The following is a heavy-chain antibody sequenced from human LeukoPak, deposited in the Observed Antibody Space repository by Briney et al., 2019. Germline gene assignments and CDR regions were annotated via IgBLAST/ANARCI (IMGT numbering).Heavy chain of an antibody. Sequence: GGSLRLSCAASGFTFSSYWMHWVRQAPGKGLVWVSRVNSDGSTTNYADSVKGRFTISRDNAKNTLYLQMDSLRAEDTAVYYCARDGDSGVDYWGQGTLVTVSS. D-gene: IGHD1-26*01. CDR2: VNSDGSTT. J-gene: IGHJ4*02. CDR3: ARDGDSGVDY. V-gene: IGHV3-74*01. CDR1: GFTFSSYW.